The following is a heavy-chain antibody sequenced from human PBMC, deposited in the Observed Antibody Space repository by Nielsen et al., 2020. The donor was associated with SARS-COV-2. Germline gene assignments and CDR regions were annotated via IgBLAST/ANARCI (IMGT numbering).Heavy chain of an antibody. CDR1: GFSFNTHA. D-gene: IGHD4/OR15-4a*01. Sequence: GGSLRLSCAASGFSFNTHAMDWVRQAPGKGLEWVSGISGRGHKSFYADSVKGRFTIPRDNSKNTVYLQMHSLRAEDTALYYCAKENFESTDYGEDAFDIWGQGTLVTVSS. CDR2: ISGRGHKS. CDR3: AKENFESTDYGEDAFDI. J-gene: IGHJ3*02. V-gene: IGHV3-23*01.